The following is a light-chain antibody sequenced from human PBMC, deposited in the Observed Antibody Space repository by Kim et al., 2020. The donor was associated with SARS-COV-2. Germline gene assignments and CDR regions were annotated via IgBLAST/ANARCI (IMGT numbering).Light chain of an antibody. CDR2: EAS. Sequence: LSPGESATLSCRASQSVKDFLAWYQQRPGQAPRLLTYEASNRVSGIPARVSGSGSGTDFTLTIAGLEPEDSAVYYCQQRDNWPLTFGGGTKVDIK. J-gene: IGKJ4*01. CDR3: QQRDNWPLT. CDR1: QSVKDF. V-gene: IGKV3-11*01.